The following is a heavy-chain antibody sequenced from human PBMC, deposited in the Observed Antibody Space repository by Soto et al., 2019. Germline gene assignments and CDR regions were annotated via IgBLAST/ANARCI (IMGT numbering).Heavy chain of an antibody. CDR2: ISGSGGST. V-gene: IGHV3-23*01. CDR1: GFTFSSYA. Sequence: EVQLLESGGGLVQPGGSLRLSCAASGFTFSSYAMSWVRQAPGKGLEWVSAISGSGGSTYYADSVKGRFTISRDNSKNTLYLQMNSLRAEDTAVYYCAKSSLLWFGELHDYFDYLGQGTLVTVSS. D-gene: IGHD3-10*01. J-gene: IGHJ4*02. CDR3: AKSSLLWFGELHDYFDY.